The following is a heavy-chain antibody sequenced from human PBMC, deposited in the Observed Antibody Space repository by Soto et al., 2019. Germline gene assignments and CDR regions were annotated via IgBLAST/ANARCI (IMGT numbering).Heavy chain of an antibody. Sequence: QVQLQESGPGQVKPSDTLSLTCTVSGDSMPYSYRSWIRLLPGKGLEWVGYICYSGSTSYNPSLRRRVIMSVDTSKRPFSLQLKSVTAADTAIYYCARTVLGPDILADQFVDYYYYMDVWGQGTTVTVSS. D-gene: IGHD3-9*01. V-gene: IGHV4-59*08. CDR3: ARTVLGPDILADQFVDYYYYMDV. J-gene: IGHJ6*03. CDR2: ICYSGST. CDR1: GDSMPYSY.